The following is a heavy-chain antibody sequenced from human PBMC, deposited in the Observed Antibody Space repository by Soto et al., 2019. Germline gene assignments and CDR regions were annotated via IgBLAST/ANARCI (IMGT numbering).Heavy chain of an antibody. CDR1: GGTFSSYA. CDR2: IIPIFATA. CDR3: ARSVSFRYQLLKRGMDV. D-gene: IGHD2-2*01. Sequence: SVKVSCKASGGTFSSYAISWVRQAPGEGLEWMGGIIPIFATANYAQKFQGRVMITVDESTSTAYMELSSLRSEDTAVYYCARSVSFRYQLLKRGMDVWGQGTTVTVSS. J-gene: IGHJ6*02. V-gene: IGHV1-69*13.